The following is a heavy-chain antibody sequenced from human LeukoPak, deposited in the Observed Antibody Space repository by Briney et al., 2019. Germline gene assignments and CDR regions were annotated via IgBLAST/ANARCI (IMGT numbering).Heavy chain of an antibody. D-gene: IGHD1-1*01. CDR1: GGSFSGYY. CDR2: INHSGST. CDR3: ARGWTFDY. V-gene: IGHV4-34*01. Sequence: SETLSLTCAVYGGSFSGYYWSWIRQPPGKGLEWIGEINHSGSTNYNPSLKSRVTISVDTSKNQFSLKLSSVTAADTAVYYCARGWTFDYWGQGTLVTVSS. J-gene: IGHJ4*02.